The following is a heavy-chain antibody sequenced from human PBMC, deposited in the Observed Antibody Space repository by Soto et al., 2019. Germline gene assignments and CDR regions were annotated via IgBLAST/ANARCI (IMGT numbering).Heavy chain of an antibody. CDR1: GFSFSDYG. CDR2: ISYDGSNR. D-gene: IGHD4-4*01. J-gene: IGHJ6*02. V-gene: IGHV3-30*03. CDR3: ARDRGYRVNYYYNPMDV. Sequence: QVQLVESGGGVVQPGTSLRLSCAASGFSFSDYGMHWVRQAPGKGLEWVAVISYDGSNRYYADSVKGQFTISRDISKNTLYLQMDSLRSDDTAVYYCARDRGYRVNYYYNPMDVWGQGTTVTVSS.